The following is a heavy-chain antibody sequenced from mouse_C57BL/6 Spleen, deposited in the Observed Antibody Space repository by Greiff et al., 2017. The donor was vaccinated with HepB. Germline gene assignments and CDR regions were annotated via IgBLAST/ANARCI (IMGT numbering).Heavy chain of an antibody. CDR3: TRYGSSYGAMDY. J-gene: IGHJ4*01. D-gene: IGHD1-1*01. CDR1: GYTFTDYE. V-gene: IGHV1-15*01. CDR2: IDPETGGT. Sequence: VQRVESGAELVRPGASVTLSCKASGYTFTDYEMHWVKQTPVHGLEWIGAIDPETGGTAYNQKFKGKAILTADKSSSTAYMELRSLTSEDSAVYYCTRYGSSYGAMDYWGQGTSVTVSS.